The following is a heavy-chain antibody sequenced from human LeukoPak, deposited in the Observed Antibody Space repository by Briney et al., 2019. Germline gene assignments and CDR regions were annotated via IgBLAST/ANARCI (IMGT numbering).Heavy chain of an antibody. D-gene: IGHD2-21*02. CDR2: ISDTSTYI. J-gene: IGHJ4*02. Sequence: GGSLRLSCAASGFTFSSYSMNWVRQAPGKGLGWVSSISDTSTYIYYADSVKGRFTISRDNAKNSLYLQMNSLRAEDTAVYYCARNRYCGGDFYPWDFHYWGQGTPVTVSS. CDR3: ARNRYCGGDFYPWDFHY. V-gene: IGHV3-21*01. CDR1: GFTFSSYS.